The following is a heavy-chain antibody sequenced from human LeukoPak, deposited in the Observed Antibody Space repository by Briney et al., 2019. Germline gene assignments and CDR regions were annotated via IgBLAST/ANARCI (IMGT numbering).Heavy chain of an antibody. J-gene: IGHJ6*02. CDR2: AYYRPKWYS. Sequence: SQTLSLTCAISGDSVSSNSAAWSWIRQSPSRGLEWLGRAYYRPKWYSDYAESVKSRITINPDTSKNQFSLQMNSVTPEDTAVYYCARDVVVVLAAVVAASYGMDVWGQGTTVTVSS. V-gene: IGHV6-1*01. CDR3: ARDVVVVLAAVVAASYGMDV. CDR1: GDSVSSNSAA. D-gene: IGHD2-15*01.